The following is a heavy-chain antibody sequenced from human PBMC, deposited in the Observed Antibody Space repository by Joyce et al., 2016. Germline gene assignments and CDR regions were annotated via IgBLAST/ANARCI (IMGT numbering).Heavy chain of an antibody. CDR3: ARVWYNYDSSRYPGHSYYAMDV. CDR2: SIPILGTA. Sequence: QVQLVQSGAEVKKPGSSVKVSCKASGGTFSSYGISWVRQAPGQGLEWMGGSIPILGTANYAQKFEGRVTTTADESTTTAYMELSSLRSEDTAVYYCARVWYNYDSSRYPGHSYYAMDVWGQGTTVTVSS. V-gene: IGHV1-69*01. J-gene: IGHJ6*02. CDR1: GGTFSSYG. D-gene: IGHD3-22*01.